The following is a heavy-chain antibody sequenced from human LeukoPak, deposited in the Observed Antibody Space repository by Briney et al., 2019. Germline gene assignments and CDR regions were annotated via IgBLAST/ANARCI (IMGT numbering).Heavy chain of an antibody. CDR1: GFTFGTSW. CDR2: IKGDGSET. V-gene: IGHV3-7*01. Sequence: GGSLRLSCAASGFTFGTSWMDWVRQAPGKGLEWVANIKGDGSETNYGDSTKGRFTIFRDNARNSLYLHMHSLRVEDTAVYYCAKSLDYWGRGTLVTVSS. J-gene: IGHJ4*02. CDR3: AKSLDY.